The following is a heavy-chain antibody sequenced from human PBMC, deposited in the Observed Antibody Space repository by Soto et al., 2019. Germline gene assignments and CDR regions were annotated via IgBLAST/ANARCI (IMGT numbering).Heavy chain of an antibody. Sequence: SETLSLTCSVSGVSISSYFWSWIRQAPGRGLEWIGYAYHRGSTNYSPSLKSRVAISLDTSENQFSLKVNSVTAADTAVYYCARIGGYHGPLDYWGQGTPVTVSS. V-gene: IGHV4-59*01. CDR1: GVSISSYF. CDR2: AYHRGST. J-gene: IGHJ4*02. CDR3: ARIGGYHGPLDY. D-gene: IGHD6-25*01.